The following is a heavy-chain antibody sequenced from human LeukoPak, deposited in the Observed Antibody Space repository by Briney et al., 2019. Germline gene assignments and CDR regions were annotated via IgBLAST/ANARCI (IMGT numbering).Heavy chain of an antibody. Sequence: SETLSLTCTASGGSISSSSYYWGWIRQPPGKGLEWIGSIYYSGSTYYNPSLKSRVTISVDTSKNQFSLKLSSVTAADTAVYYCARDQIHCSGGSCYDWFDPWGQGTLVTVSS. D-gene: IGHD2-15*01. J-gene: IGHJ5*02. CDR2: IYYSGST. V-gene: IGHV4-39*07. CDR3: ARDQIHCSGGSCYDWFDP. CDR1: GGSISSSSYY.